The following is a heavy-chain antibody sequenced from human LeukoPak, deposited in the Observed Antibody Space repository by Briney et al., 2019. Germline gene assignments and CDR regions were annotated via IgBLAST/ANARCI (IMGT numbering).Heavy chain of an antibody. V-gene: IGHV4-59*12. CDR1: GVSISSSY. J-gene: IGHJ4*02. Sequence: SETLSLTCTVSGVSISSSYWSWIRQTPGKGLEWIGYMHYTGTTNYNPSLNSRVTISVDTSKNQFSLNLRSVTAADTAVYFCARTYFYGSGTSKNYFDYWGQGTLVTVSS. D-gene: IGHD3-10*01. CDR2: MHYTGTT. CDR3: ARTYFYGSGTSKNYFDY.